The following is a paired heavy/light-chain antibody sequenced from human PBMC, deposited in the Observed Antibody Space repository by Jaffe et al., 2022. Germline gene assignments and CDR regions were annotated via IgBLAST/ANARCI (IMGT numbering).Heavy chain of an antibody. Sequence: QVQLVQSGADVKKPGASVTVSCKASGYTFTTYFLHWVRQAPVQGLEWMGSISPSGGAATYAQKFQGRVTITRDTSTSTVYMELSGLRSEDTALYYCVRDGVAAPARRYFEHWGQGSQVTVSS. CDR2: ISPSGGAA. V-gene: IGHV1-46*01. J-gene: IGHJ4*02. CDR1: GYTFTTYF. CDR3: VRDGVAAPARRYFEH. D-gene: IGHD3-3*01.
Light chain of an antibody. Sequence: QSALTQPASVSGFPGQSVSITCTGTSNDVGGYNLVSWYRQHPGQAPRLIIFEDTKRPSEFFNRFSGSKSGNTAFLTIFGLQAEDEADYYCSSYAGSDTFIFGGGTKVSVL. CDR2: EDT. V-gene: IGLV2-23*02. CDR3: SSYAGSDTFI. J-gene: IGLJ1*01. CDR1: SNDVGGYNL.